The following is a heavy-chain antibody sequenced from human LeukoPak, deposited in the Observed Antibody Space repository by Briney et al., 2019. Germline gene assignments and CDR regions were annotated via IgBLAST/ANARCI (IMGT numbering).Heavy chain of an antibody. CDR3: AKGGSSGWQYYFDY. CDR2: ISWDGGST. CDR1: GFTFDDYA. J-gene: IGHJ4*02. D-gene: IGHD6-19*01. Sequence: GGSLRLSCAASGFTFDDYAMHWVRQAPGKGLEWVSLISWDGGSTYYADSVKGRFTISRDNSKNSLYLQMNSLRAEDTALYYCAKGGSSGWQYYFDYWGQGTLVTVSS. V-gene: IGHV3-43D*03.